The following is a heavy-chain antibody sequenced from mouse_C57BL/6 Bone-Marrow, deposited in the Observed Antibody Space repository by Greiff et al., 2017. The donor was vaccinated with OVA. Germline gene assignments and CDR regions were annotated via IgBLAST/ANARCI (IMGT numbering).Heavy chain of an antibody. CDR1: GYAFTNYL. Sequence: VQLQQSGAELVRPGTSVKVSCKASGYAFTNYLIEWVKQRPGQGLEWIGVINPGSGGTNYNEKFKGKATLTADKSSSTTYMQSSRLTSEEAAVYGSARVLWIREHVDVWGTGTTVTVSS. CDR3: ARVLWIREHVDV. D-gene: IGHD1-1*02. V-gene: IGHV1-54*01. CDR2: INPGSGGT. J-gene: IGHJ1*03.